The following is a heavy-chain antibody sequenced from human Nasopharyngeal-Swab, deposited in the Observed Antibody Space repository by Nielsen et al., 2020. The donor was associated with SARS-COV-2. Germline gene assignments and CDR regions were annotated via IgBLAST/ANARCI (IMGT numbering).Heavy chain of an antibody. V-gene: IGHV3-53*01. J-gene: IGHJ4*02. D-gene: IGHD1-26*01. CDR3: ARERSLFSGSYHGFDY. Sequence: GESLKISCATSGFTFSDSYMNWVRQAPGKELEWVSVIYNSGSTQYADSVRGRFTVSRDDSKNTLYLQMNGLRAEDTAMYYCARERSLFSGSYHGFDYWGQGALVTVSS. CDR1: GFTFSDSY. CDR2: IYNSGST.